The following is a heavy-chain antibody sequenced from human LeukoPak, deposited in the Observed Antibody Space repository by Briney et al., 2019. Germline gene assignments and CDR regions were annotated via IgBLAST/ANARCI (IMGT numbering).Heavy chain of an antibody. D-gene: IGHD5-18*01. CDR2: IYTSGST. CDR3: AKFKDTAMVTVDY. CDR1: GGSISSYY. Sequence: SETLSLTCTVSGGSISSYYWGWIRQPAGKGLEWIGRIYTSGSTNYNPSLKSRVTMSVDTSKNQFSLKLSSVTAADTAVYYCAKFKDTAMVTVDYWGQGTLVTVSS. J-gene: IGHJ4*02. V-gene: IGHV4-4*07.